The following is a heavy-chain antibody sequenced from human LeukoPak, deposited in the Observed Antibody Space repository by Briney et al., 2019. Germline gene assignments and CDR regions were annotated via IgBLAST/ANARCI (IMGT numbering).Heavy chain of an antibody. J-gene: IGHJ4*02. CDR3: ARQLRCFDWSNTGFADY. CDR2: IYYSGST. CDR1: GGSISSSSYY. V-gene: IGHV4-39*01. D-gene: IGHD3-9*01. Sequence: SETLSLTCTVSGGSISSSSYYWGWIRQPPGKGLEWIGSIYYSGSTYYNPSLKSRVTISVDTSKNQFSLKLSSVTAADTAVYYCARQLRCFDWSNTGFADYWGQGTLVTVSS.